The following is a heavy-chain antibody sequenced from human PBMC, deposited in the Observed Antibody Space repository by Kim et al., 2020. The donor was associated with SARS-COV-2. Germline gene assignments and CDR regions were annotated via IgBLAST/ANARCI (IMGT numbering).Heavy chain of an antibody. CDR1: GFTFSSYS. J-gene: IGHJ4*02. Sequence: GGSLRLSCAASGFTFSSYSMNWVRQAPGKGLEWVSSISSSSSYIYYADSVKGRFTISRDNAKNSLYLQMNSLRAEDTAVYYCARSGDVLRYFDWLVAWGQGTLVTVSS. D-gene: IGHD3-9*01. CDR2: ISSSSSYI. V-gene: IGHV3-21*01. CDR3: ARSGDVLRYFDWLVA.